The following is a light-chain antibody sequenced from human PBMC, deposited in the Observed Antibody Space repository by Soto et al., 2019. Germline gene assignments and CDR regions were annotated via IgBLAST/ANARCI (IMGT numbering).Light chain of an antibody. J-gene: IGKJ1*01. Sequence: EIVLTQSPGTLSLSPGETATLSCRASQSVHSTYLAWYQHKPGQAPRVLVSGVSSRATGITDKFSGSGSRTDFTLTICRLAPGDFAVYYCQVYGSSPPGTFGQGTKVDIK. CDR2: GVS. CDR1: QSVHSTY. V-gene: IGKV3-20*01. CDR3: QVYGSSPPGT.